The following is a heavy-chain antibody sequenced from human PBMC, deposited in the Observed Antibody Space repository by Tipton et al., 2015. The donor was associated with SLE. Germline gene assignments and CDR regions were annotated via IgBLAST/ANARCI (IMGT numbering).Heavy chain of an antibody. Sequence: TLSLTCTVSGGSIGSYYWSWIRQPPGKGLEWIGSIYYTGSTYNNPPLKSRATISVDTSKNQFSLQLSSVTAADTAVYYCARPAGDSDSDWDAFDLWGQGTMVSVSS. CDR3: ARPAGDSDSDWDAFDL. CDR1: GGSIGSYY. J-gene: IGHJ3*01. V-gene: IGHV4-59*12. CDR2: IYYTGST. D-gene: IGHD2-21*02.